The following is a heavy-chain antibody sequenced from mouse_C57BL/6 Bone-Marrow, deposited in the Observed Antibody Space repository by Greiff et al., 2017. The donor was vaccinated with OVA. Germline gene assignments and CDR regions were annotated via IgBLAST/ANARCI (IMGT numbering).Heavy chain of an antibody. V-gene: IGHV1-81*01. CDR3: ARGLDLLGYAMDY. CDR1: GYTFTSYG. D-gene: IGHD2-1*01. Sequence: QVQLKESGAELARPGASVKLSCKASGYTFTSYGISWVKQRTGQGLEWIGEIYPRSGNTYYNEKFKGKATLTADKSSSTAYMELRSLTSEDSAVYFCARGLDLLGYAMDYWGQGTSVTVSS. CDR2: IYPRSGNT. J-gene: IGHJ4*01.